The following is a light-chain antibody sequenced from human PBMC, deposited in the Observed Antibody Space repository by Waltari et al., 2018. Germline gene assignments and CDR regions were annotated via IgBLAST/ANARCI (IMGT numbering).Light chain of an antibody. CDR3: QQEYT. CDR1: QSISSW. Sequence: DIQLTPSPSTLSASVGDRVTITCRASQSISSWLAWYQQKPGKAPKLLIYKASSLESGVPSRFSGSGSGTEFTLTISSLQPDDFATYYCQQEYTFGQGTKLEIK. CDR2: KAS. V-gene: IGKV1-5*03. J-gene: IGKJ2*01.